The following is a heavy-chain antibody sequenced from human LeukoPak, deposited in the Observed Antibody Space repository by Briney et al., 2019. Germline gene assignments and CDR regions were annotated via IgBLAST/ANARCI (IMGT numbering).Heavy chain of an antibody. CDR1: GFTFSSYA. Sequence: GGSLRLSCAASGFTFSSYAMHGVRQAPGKGLEWVAVISYDGSNKYYADSVKGRFTISRDNSKNTLYLQMNSLRAEDTAVYYCARALVVVAATPDYWGQGTLVTVSS. D-gene: IGHD2-15*01. J-gene: IGHJ4*02. CDR2: ISYDGSNK. V-gene: IGHV3-30-3*01. CDR3: ARALVVVAATPDY.